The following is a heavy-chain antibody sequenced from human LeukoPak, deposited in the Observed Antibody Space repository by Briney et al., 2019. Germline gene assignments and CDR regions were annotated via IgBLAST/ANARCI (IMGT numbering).Heavy chain of an antibody. Sequence: QVQLQESGPGLVKPSETLSLTCTVSGDSISAYYWSWIRQPPGKGLEWIGYSYYSGSTNYNPSLKSRLTLSVDTSKNQFTLKLSSVTAADTAVYYCARGTYLNAFAIWGQGTMVTVSS. CDR1: GDSISAYY. CDR3: ARGTYLNAFAI. V-gene: IGHV4-59*13. J-gene: IGHJ3*02. CDR2: SYYSGST.